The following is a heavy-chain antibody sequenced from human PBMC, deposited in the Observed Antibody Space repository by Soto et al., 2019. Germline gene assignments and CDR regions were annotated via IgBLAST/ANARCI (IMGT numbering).Heavy chain of an antibody. CDR1: GGTFSSYA. J-gene: IGHJ6*02. CDR3: ARGRRTGTTSAYYYYGMDV. D-gene: IGHD1-7*01. CDR2: IIPIFGTA. V-gene: IGHV1-69*06. Sequence: SVKVSCKASGGTFSSYAISWVRQAPGQGLEWMGGIIPIFGTANYAQKFQGRVTITADKSTSTAYMELSSLRSEDTAVYYCARGRRTGTTSAYYYYGMDVWGQGTTVTISS.